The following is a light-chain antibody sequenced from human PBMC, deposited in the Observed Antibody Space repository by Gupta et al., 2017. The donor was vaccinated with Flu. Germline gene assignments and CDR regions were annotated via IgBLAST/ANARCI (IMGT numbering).Light chain of an antibody. J-gene: IGKJ1*01. CDR2: DAS. CDR1: QGIRSS. CDR3: QQDDNLPWT. Sequence: IHMTPSPPPLCAPVGDRVTITCRASQGIRSSLNWYQQRPGKAPKLLIFDASKLETGVPSRFSGGGSGTEFTFTISSLQPEDIATYYCQQDDNLPWTFGQGTKVEIK. V-gene: IGKV1-33*01.